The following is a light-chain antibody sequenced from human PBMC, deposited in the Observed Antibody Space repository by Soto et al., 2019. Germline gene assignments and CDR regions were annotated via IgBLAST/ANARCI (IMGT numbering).Light chain of an antibody. Sequence: QAVVTQPPSASGTPGQRVTISCSGSNSNIGSNTVNWYQQLPGTAPKLLIYRNYQRPSGVPDRFSGSNSGTSASLAISGLQSEDEADYFCAAWDDSLTGNWVFGGGTKLTVL. CDR1: NSNIGSNT. CDR2: RNY. J-gene: IGLJ3*02. CDR3: AAWDDSLTGNWV. V-gene: IGLV1-44*01.